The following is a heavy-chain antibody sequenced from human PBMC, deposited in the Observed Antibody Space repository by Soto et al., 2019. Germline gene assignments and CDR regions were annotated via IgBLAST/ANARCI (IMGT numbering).Heavy chain of an antibody. Sequence: PGGSLRLSCAASGFTFSSYAMSWVRQAPGKGLEWVSAISGSGGSTYYADSVKGRFTISRDNSKNTLYLQMNSLRAEDTAVYYCAKDTYYYGSGSYYGYWGQGTLVTVSS. D-gene: IGHD3-10*01. CDR1: GFTFSSYA. CDR3: AKDTYYYGSGSYYGY. V-gene: IGHV3-23*01. CDR2: ISGSGGST. J-gene: IGHJ4*02.